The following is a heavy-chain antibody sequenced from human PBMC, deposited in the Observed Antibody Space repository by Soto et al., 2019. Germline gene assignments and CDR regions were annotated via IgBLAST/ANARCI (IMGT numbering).Heavy chain of an antibody. CDR2: IKTDGSEK. J-gene: IGHJ6*02. Sequence: EVQLVESGGGLVPPGGSLRLSCEASGFTFSAYWMGWVRQAPGTGLQWVATIKTDGSEKYYVDSVTGRFTISRDNDKNSLYLQLNTLRAEDTGVYYCARPVRGSPEDVWGQGTTVTVSS. CDR3: ARPVRGSPEDV. CDR1: GFTFSAYW. D-gene: IGHD3-16*01. V-gene: IGHV3-7*05.